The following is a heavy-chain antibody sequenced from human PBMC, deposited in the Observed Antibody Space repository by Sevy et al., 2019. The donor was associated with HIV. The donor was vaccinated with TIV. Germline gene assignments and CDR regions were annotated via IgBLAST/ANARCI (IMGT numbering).Heavy chain of an antibody. V-gene: IGHV3-48*02. D-gene: IGHD1-1*01. Sequence: GGSLRLSCAASGFTFSSYSMNWVRQAPGKGLEWVSYISSTSSTIYYADSVKGRFTISRDNAKNSLYLQMNSLRDEDTAVYYCARDRRKAGTHPSFVPTLRAFDIWGQGTMVTVSS. CDR3: ARDRRKAGTHPSFVPTLRAFDI. CDR2: ISSTSSTI. CDR1: GFTFSSYS. J-gene: IGHJ3*02.